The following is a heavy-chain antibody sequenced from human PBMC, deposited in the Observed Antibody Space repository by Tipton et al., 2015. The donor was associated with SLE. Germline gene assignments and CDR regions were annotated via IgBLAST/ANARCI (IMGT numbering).Heavy chain of an antibody. J-gene: IGHJ3*02. CDR3: ARSSPRGGPCDI. CDR1: GFTFGDYA. V-gene: IGHV3-30*04. CDR2: ISYDGSIE. D-gene: IGHD3-16*01. Sequence: QVQLVQSGGGVVQPGRSLRLSCAASGFTFGDYAMNWVRQPPGKGLEWVAVISYDGSIEYYADSVRGRFTLSRDNAKNSMYLQMNSLRAEDTAIYYCARSSPRGGPCDIWGQGTVVTVSS.